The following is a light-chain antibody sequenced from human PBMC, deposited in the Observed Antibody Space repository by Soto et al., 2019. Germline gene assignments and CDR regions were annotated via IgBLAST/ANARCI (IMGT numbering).Light chain of an antibody. V-gene: IGKV1-9*01. Sequence: SQWTQSPSLLSASVGDRVTITRRASHDISTYLAWYQQKPGKAPKLMIYEASTLHSGVPSRFSGSGSGTEFTLTISRLQPEDFATYYCQQYNTYSPFCQRTRLEIK. CDR2: EAS. CDR3: QQYNTYSP. CDR1: HDISTY. J-gene: IGKJ5*01.